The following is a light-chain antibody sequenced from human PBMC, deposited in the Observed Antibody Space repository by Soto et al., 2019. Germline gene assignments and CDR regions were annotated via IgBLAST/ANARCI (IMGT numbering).Light chain of an antibody. V-gene: IGKV1-5*01. CDR3: QHLRT. J-gene: IGKJ1*01. CDR1: QSFSVW. CDR2: DAS. Sequence: DIQMTQSPSTLSASVGDRVAVTCRGSQSFSVWLGWYQQKPGKAPKLMIYDASNLESGVPSRFSGSGSGTEFTLTISSMKPDDFATYYCQHLRTFGQGTKVDIK.